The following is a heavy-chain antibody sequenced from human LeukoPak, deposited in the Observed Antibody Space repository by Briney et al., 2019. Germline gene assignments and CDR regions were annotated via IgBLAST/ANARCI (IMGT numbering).Heavy chain of an antibody. CDR2: TYYGSKWYN. J-gene: IGHJ4*02. Sequence: SQTLSLTCAISGDSVSSNSAAWNWIRQSPSRGLEWLGRTYYGSKWYNDYAVSVKSRITINPDTSKNQFSLQLNSVTPEDAAVYYCARWIHSRGSLWDWGQGTLVTVSS. CDR1: GDSVSSNSAA. V-gene: IGHV6-1*01. D-gene: IGHD6-19*01. CDR3: ARWIHSRGSLWD.